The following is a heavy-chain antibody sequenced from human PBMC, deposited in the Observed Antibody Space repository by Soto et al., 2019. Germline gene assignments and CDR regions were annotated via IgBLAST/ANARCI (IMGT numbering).Heavy chain of an antibody. V-gene: IGHV3-48*02. Sequence: PGGSLRLSCAASGFTFSSYSMNWVRQAPGKGLEWVSYISSSSSTIYYADSVKGRFTISRDNAKNSLYLQMNSLRDEDTAVYYCARGQYYYDSSGHLYWGQGTLVTVSS. CDR1: GFTFSSYS. CDR3: ARGQYYYDSSGHLY. J-gene: IGHJ4*02. CDR2: ISSSSSTI. D-gene: IGHD3-22*01.